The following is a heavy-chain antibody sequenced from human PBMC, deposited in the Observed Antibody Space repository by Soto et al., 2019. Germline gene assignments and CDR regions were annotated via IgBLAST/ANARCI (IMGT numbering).Heavy chain of an antibody. D-gene: IGHD6-6*01. J-gene: IGHJ2*01. CDR1: GYTFTGYY. V-gene: IGHV1-2*04. CDR2: INPNSGGT. CDR3: AILHSSSSGSYFDL. Sequence: ASVKVSCKASGYTFTGYYMHWVRQAPGQGLEWMGWINPNSGGTNYAQKFQGWVTMTRDTSISTAYMELSRLRSDDTAVYYCAILHSSSSGSYFDLWGRGTLVTVSS.